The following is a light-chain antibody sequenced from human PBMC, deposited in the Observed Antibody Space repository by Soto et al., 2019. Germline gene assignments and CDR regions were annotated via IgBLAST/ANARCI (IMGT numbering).Light chain of an antibody. Sequence: EIVLTQSPGTLSLSPGERATLSCRASQSVSSSYLAWYQQKPGQAPRLLIYGASSRATGIPDRFSGSGSGTDFTLTISRLEPDDFAVYYCKQYGSSQVFGGGTKVEIK. V-gene: IGKV3-20*01. CDR2: GAS. J-gene: IGKJ4*01. CDR1: QSVSSSY. CDR3: KQYGSSQV.